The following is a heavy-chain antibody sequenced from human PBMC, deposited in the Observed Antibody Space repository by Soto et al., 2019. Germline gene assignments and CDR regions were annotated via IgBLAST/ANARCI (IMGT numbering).Heavy chain of an antibody. D-gene: IGHD2-8*01. CDR3: ARGIWNIEEMIYGFYFDP. Sequence: SGSLALTCTVSGCSITSGAYSWSWIRQPPGKVLEWLGYISQSGATYYNPSLERRVTISMDRSKNAFSLNLSSVTADDTAVYYCARGIWNIEEMIYGFYFDPWGPGTLVPVPS. CDR2: ISQSGAT. J-gene: IGHJ5*02. CDR1: GCSITSGAYS. V-gene: IGHV4-30-2*01.